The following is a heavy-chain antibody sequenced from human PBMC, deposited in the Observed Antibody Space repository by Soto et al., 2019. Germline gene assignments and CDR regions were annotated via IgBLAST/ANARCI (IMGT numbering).Heavy chain of an antibody. CDR3: ARERFQVISDGMDV. Sequence: ASVKVSCEASGYTFTGYYVHWVREAPGQGLEWMGWINPETGGTSYAQKFQGRVTLSRDTSINTAYLELSSLRFDDAAVYFCARERFQVISDGMDVWGQATTVTVSS. J-gene: IGHJ6*02. D-gene: IGHD2-21*01. CDR2: INPETGGT. V-gene: IGHV1-2*02. CDR1: GYTFTGYY.